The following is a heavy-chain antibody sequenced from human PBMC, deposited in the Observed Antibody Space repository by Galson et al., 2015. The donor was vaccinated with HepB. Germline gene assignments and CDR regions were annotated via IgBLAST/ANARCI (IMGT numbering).Heavy chain of an antibody. J-gene: IGHJ2*01. CDR3: ARDGRLGSFSYWYFDL. CDR1: GDSISGYY. Sequence: ETLSLTCTVSGDSISGYYWSWIRQPPGKGLEWIGYIYYNGNPNYNPSLESRVTISVDTSKKQFSLKLSSVTAADTAVYYCARDGRLGSFSYWYFDLWGRGTLVTVAS. V-gene: IGHV4-59*01. CDR2: IYYNGNP. D-gene: IGHD3-16*01.